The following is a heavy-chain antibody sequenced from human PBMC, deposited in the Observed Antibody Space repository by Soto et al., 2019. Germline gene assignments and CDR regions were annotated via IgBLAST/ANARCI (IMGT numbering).Heavy chain of an antibody. J-gene: IGHJ6*02. V-gene: IGHV1-69*13. CDR2: IIPIFGTA. CDR3: ASRATVTTHYYYYGMDV. CDR1: GGTFSSYA. Sequence: GASMKVSCKAFGGTFSSYAISWVRQAPGQGLEWMGGIIPIFGTANYAQKFQGRVTITADESTSTAYMELSSLRSEDTAVYYCASRATVTTHYYYYGMDVWGQGTTVTVSS. D-gene: IGHD4-17*01.